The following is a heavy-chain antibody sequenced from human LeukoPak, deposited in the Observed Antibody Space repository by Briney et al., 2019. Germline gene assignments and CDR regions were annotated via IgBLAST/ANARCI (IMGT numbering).Heavy chain of an antibody. V-gene: IGHV4-39*07. CDR1: GASISSSTYY. Sequence: PSETLSLTCSVSGASISSSTYYWGWIRQPPGKGLEWIGSIYYSGSTYYNPSLKSRVTISVDTSKNQFSLKLTSVTAADTAVYYCARTTEGGYTHDYFYYYYMDVWGKGTTVTISS. D-gene: IGHD5-18*01. CDR3: ARTTEGGYTHDYFYYYYMDV. J-gene: IGHJ6*03. CDR2: IYYSGST.